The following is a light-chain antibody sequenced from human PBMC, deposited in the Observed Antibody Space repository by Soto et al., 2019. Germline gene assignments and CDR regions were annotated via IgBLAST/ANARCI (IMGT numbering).Light chain of an antibody. CDR3: QEGGTWHT. CDR2: NTS. V-gene: IGKV3-11*01. J-gene: IGKJ4*01. Sequence: IVLTQSPGTLYLSPGERATLSCRATQSVSSNLAWYQQKAGRAPKLLIYNTSIRAAGIPARFTGSGSGTDFTLTISSLEPEAFAVYYYQEGGTWHTFGGGTKVEIK. CDR1: QSVSSN.